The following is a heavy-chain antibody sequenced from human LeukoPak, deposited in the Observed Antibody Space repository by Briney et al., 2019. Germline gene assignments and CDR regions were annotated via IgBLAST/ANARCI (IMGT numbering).Heavy chain of an antibody. CDR3: ASGSPTQLWFGELYPYYYYMDV. CDR1: GFTFSSYS. Sequence: GGSLRLSCAASGFTFSSYSMNWVRQAPGKGLEWVSSISSSSSYIYYADSVKGRFTISRDNAKNSLYLQMNSLRAEDTAVYYCASGSPTQLWFGELYPYYYYMDVWGKGTTVTVSS. J-gene: IGHJ6*03. CDR2: ISSSSSYI. V-gene: IGHV3-21*01. D-gene: IGHD3-10*01.